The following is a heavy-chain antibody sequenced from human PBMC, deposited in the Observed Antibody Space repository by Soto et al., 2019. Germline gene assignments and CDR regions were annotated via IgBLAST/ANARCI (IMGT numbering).Heavy chain of an antibody. Sequence: VSEGYSVARSYRLVRTTQTPGKWREWIGSIYYSGSTYYNPSLKSRVTISVDTSKNQFSLKLSSVTAADTAVYYCASAGRITIFGVVILNWFDPWGQGTLVTVSS. CDR2: IYYSGST. D-gene: IGHD3-3*01. CDR3: ASAGRITIFGVVILNWFDP. CDR1: EGYSVARSYR. V-gene: IGHV4-39*01. J-gene: IGHJ5*02.